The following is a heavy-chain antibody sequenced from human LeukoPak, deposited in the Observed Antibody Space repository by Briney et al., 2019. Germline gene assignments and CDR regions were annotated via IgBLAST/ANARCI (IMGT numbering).Heavy chain of an antibody. J-gene: IGHJ4*02. CDR3: ARDLNSYDSSASGH. CDR1: GFTFDDYA. CDR2: IYSGGST. V-gene: IGHV3-53*01. D-gene: IGHD3-22*01. Sequence: GGSLRLSCAASGFTFDDYAMHWVRQAPGKGLEWVSVIYSGGSTYYADSVKGRFSISRDNSKNTLYLQMNSLRAEDTAVYYCARDLNSYDSSASGHWGQGTLVTVSS.